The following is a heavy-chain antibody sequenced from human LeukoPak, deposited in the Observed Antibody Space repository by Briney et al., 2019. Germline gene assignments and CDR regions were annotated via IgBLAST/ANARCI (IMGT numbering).Heavy chain of an antibody. D-gene: IGHD5-12*01. CDR3: ARGKEVATITSPYDY. CDR2: LNPNSGVT. V-gene: IGHV1-2*02. J-gene: IGHJ4*02. Sequence: ASVKVTRKASGFTFTDYYMHWVRQDPGQGLEWMGWLNPNSGVTNYAQKFQGRVTMTRDTSISTTYMELSRLRSDDTAVYYCARGKEVATITSPYDYWGQGTLVTVSS. CDR1: GFTFTDYY.